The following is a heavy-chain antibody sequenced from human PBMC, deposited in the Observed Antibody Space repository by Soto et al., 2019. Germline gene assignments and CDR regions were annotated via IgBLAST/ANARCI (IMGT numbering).Heavy chain of an antibody. CDR1: GFAFNNDW. V-gene: IGHV3-7*01. CDR2: IKEDGTNT. J-gene: IGHJ4*02. CDR3: ARGGGIVDN. D-gene: IGHD3-10*01. Sequence: EVPVVESGGDLVQPGGSLRLSCAASGFAFNNDWMTWVRQASGKGLEWVASIKEDGTNTYYADSVRGRFTLSRDNTKNSLYLQMNSLRAEDTAVYYCARGGGIVDNWGQGTRVTVSS.